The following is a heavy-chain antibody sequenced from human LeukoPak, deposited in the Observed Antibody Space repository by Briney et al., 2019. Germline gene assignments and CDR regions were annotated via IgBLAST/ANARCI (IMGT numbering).Heavy chain of an antibody. V-gene: IGHV1-69*02. CDR3: ASRSSVIREDY. CDR1: GGTFSSYT. D-gene: IGHD4-11*01. Sequence: SVKVSCKASGGTFSSYTISWVRQAPGQGLEWMGRIIPILGIANYAQKFQGRVTITADKSTSTAYMGLSSLRSEDTAVYYCASRSSVIREDYWGQGTLVTVSS. CDR2: IIPILGIA. J-gene: IGHJ4*02.